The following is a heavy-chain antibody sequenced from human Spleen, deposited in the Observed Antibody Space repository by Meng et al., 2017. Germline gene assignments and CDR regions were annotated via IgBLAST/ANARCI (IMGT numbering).Heavy chain of an antibody. V-gene: IGHV4-34*01. CDR3: ARVATVGTPRRGAFDI. Sequence: SETLSLTCAVYGGSFSAYYWSWIRQPPGKGLEWIGEINHSGSTNYNPSLKNQVTISVDTSKNQFSLKLSSVTAADTAVYYCARVATVGTPRRGAFDIWGQGTMVTVSS. J-gene: IGHJ3*02. CDR2: INHSGST. CDR1: GGSFSAYY. D-gene: IGHD4-23*01.